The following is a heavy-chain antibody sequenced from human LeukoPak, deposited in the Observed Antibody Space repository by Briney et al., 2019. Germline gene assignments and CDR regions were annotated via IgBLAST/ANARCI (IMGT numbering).Heavy chain of an antibody. CDR2: IRSKAYGGTT. CDR3: TRGGEWELTYYYYMDV. V-gene: IGHV3-49*04. D-gene: IGHD1-26*01. Sequence: PGRSLRLSCTASGFTFGDYAMSWVRQAPGKGLEWVGFIRSKAYGGTTEYAASVKGRFTISRDDSKSIAYLQMNSLKTEDTAVYCCTRGGEWELTYYYYMDVWGKGTTVTVSS. J-gene: IGHJ6*03. CDR1: GFTFGDYA.